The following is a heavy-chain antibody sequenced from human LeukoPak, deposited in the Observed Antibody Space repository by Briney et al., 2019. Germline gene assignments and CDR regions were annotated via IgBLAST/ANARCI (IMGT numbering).Heavy chain of an antibody. CDR3: ARGERYDSSGYYPR. J-gene: IGHJ4*02. CDR2: IYTSGST. CDR1: GGSISSGSYY. Sequence: PSETLSLTCTVSGGSISSGSYYWSWIRQPAGEGLEWIGRIYTSGSTNYNPSLKSRVTISVDTSKNQFSLKLSSVTAADTAVYYCARGERYDSSGYYPRWGQGTLVTVSS. D-gene: IGHD3-22*01. V-gene: IGHV4-61*02.